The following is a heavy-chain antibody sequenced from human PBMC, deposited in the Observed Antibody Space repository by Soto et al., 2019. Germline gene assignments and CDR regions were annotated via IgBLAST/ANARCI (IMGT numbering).Heavy chain of an antibody. CDR3: ARNSITGRSPMDY. CDR1: GFTFSRYW. J-gene: IGHJ4*02. D-gene: IGHD7-27*01. CDR2: INSDGSST. Sequence: GGSLRLSCAASGFTFSRYWMHWVRQAPGKGLVWVSRINSDGSSTYYADSVKGRFTISRDNSKTTLYLQMNDLRAEDTAVYHCARNSITGRSPMDYWGQGTLVRVSS. V-gene: IGHV3-74*01.